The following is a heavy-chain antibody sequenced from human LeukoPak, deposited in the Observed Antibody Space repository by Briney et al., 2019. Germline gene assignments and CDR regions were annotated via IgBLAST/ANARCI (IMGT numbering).Heavy chain of an antibody. Sequence: SETLSLTCTVSGGSISSYYWSWIRQPAGKGLEWIGRIYTSGSTNYNPSLKSRVTISVDTSKNQFSLKLSSVTAADTAVYYCARFVTVVRGDYFDYWGQGTLVTVSS. CDR2: IYTSGST. J-gene: IGHJ4*02. CDR3: ARFVTVVRGDYFDY. V-gene: IGHV4-4*07. D-gene: IGHD4-23*01. CDR1: GGSISSYY.